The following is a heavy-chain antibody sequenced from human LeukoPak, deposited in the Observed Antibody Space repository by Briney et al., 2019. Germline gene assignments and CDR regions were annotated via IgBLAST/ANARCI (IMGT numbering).Heavy chain of an antibody. CDR1: GFIFRNYW. CDR2: INQDGREK. V-gene: IGHV3-7*03. CDR3: TKDMNPGGTDY. J-gene: IGHJ4*02. Sequence: PGGSLRLSCAASGFIFRNYWMSWVRQAPGKGLEWVAIINQDGREKHYADSVKGRFTISRDNAKNSLYLQMNSLRPEDTALYYCTKDMNPGGTDYWGPGTLVTVSS. D-gene: IGHD3-16*01.